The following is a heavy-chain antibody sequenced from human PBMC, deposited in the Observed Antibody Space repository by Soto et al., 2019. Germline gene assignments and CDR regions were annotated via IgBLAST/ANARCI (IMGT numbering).Heavy chain of an antibody. CDR1: GGTLPSFT. CDR3: ARGWVEEAVDL. CDR2: FIPRIDKI. V-gene: IGHV1-69*18. Sequence: QVQLVQSGAEVKKPGASVTVSCTASGGTLPSFTIYWVRQATGQGFEWMGSFIPRIDKINYAQKFQGRVTISADESSNKAYLELSRLTSEGTAVYYCARGWVEEAVDLWGQGTLVTMSS. D-gene: IGHD2-15*01. J-gene: IGHJ3*01.